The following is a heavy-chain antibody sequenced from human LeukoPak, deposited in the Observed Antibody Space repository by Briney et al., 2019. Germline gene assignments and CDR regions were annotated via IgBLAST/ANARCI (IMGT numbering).Heavy chain of an antibody. CDR1: GGSINAYY. V-gene: IGHV4-59*01. CDR2: IYNSGST. CDR3: VRDRELNY. Sequence: SETLSLTCTVSGGSINAYYWSWIRQPPGKGLEWIGYIYNSGSTYYNPSLKSRVTISVGTSKNQFSLRLSSVTAADAAVYYCVRDRELNYWGQGTLVTVSS. J-gene: IGHJ4*02. D-gene: IGHD1-26*01.